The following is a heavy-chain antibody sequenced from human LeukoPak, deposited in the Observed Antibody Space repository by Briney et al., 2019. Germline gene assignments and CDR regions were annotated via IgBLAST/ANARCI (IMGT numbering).Heavy chain of an antibody. CDR1: GFTFSSNA. D-gene: IGHD3-9*01. Sequence: GGSLRLSCAASGFTFSSNAMSWVRQAPGKGLEWVSAISGSGGSTYYADSVKGRFTISRDNSKNTLYLQMNSLRAEDTSVYYCAKGDDILTGYYFDYWGQGTLVTVSS. J-gene: IGHJ4*02. CDR2: ISGSGGST. CDR3: AKGDDILTGYYFDY. V-gene: IGHV3-23*01.